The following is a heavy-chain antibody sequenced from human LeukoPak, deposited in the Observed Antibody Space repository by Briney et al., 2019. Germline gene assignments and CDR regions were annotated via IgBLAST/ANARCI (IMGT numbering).Heavy chain of an antibody. CDR3: AISYYYGSGSYSFDI. D-gene: IGHD3-10*01. Sequence: SETLSLTCTVSGGSISSNYWSWIRQPSGKGLEWIGYIYYSGRSNYNPSLKSRVTISVDTSKNQFSLKLSSVTAADTAVYYCAISYYYGSGSYSFDIWGQGTMVTVSS. CDR2: IYYSGRS. V-gene: IGHV4-59*01. J-gene: IGHJ3*02. CDR1: GGSISSNY.